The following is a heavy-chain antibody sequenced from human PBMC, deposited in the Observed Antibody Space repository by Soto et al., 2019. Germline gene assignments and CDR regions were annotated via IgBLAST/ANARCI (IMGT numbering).Heavy chain of an antibody. J-gene: IGHJ4*02. Sequence: SVKVSSKTSGGTFSTVGISWVRQAPGQGLEWMGGIIPFFGTAEYSQKFEDRITITADESTNTVYMDLRSLTCEDKAIYYCARTGPMDAGDKYYYDFWGQGALVTVSS. V-gene: IGHV1-69*13. CDR2: IIPFFGTA. CDR3: ARTGPMDAGDKYYYDF. D-gene: IGHD3-16*01. CDR1: GGTFSTVG.